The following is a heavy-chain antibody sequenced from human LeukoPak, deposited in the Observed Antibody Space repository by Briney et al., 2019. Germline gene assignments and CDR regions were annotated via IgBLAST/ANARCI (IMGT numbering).Heavy chain of an antibody. CDR1: GFTFSSYE. CDR3: ARERDGRFFDY. J-gene: IGHJ4*02. V-gene: IGHV3-7*01. Sequence: GGSLRLSCAASGFTFSSYEMNWVRQAPGKGLEWVANINQDGSEKYFVDSVKGRFTISRDNSKNSLHLQMNTLRAEDTALYYCARERDGRFFDYWGQGTLVTVSS. CDR2: INQDGSEK. D-gene: IGHD5-24*01.